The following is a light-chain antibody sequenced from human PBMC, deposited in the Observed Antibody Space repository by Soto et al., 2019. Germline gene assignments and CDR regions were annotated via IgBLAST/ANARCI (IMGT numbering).Light chain of an antibody. CDR2: AAS. Sequence: DIQMTQSPSSLSASVGDRVTITCRASQSISSYLNGYQQKPGKAPKLLIYAASSLQSGVPSRFSGSGSGTDFTLTLSSLQPEDFATYYCQQSYSTLPWTFGQGTKVEIK. CDR3: QQSYSTLPWT. V-gene: IGKV1-39*01. CDR1: QSISSY. J-gene: IGKJ1*01.